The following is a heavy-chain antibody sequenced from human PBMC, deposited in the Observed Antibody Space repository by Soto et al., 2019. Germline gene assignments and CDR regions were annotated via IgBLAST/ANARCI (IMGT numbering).Heavy chain of an antibody. V-gene: IGHV1-69*12. CDR3: ARTPPAALHFDY. Sequence: QVQLVQSGAEVKKPGSSVKVSCKASGGTFSSYAISWVRQAPGQGLEWMGGIIPIFGTANYAQKFQGRVTITADESTSTADMELSSLRSEDTAVDYWARTPPAALHFDYWGQGTLVTVSS. J-gene: IGHJ4*02. D-gene: IGHD6-25*01. CDR2: IIPIFGTA. CDR1: GGTFSSYA.